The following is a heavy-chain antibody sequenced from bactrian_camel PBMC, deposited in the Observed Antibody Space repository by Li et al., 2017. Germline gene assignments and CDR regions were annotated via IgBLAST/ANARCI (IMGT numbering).Heavy chain of an antibody. CDR2: IATGSGNT. V-gene: IGHV3S1*01. CDR3: AATSYGLILSCSAALADFGY. CDR1: GYAWYIYC. J-gene: IGHJ6*01. Sequence: HVQLVESGGDSVQPGGSLTLSCSTAGYAWYIYCMAWFRQGPGKEREGVARIATGSGNTYYADSVKGRITISQDNAKNTVYLQMNSLKPEDTAMYYCAATSYGLILSCSAALADFGYWGRGTQVTVS. D-gene: IGHD3*01.